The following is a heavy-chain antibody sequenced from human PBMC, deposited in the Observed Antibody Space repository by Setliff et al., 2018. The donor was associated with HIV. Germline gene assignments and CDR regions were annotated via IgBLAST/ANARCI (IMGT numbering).Heavy chain of an antibody. CDR2: ISMSSHTSV. CDR1: GFTFGDYA. J-gene: IGHJ4*01. CDR3: ARDKWASGFDF. D-gene: IGHD1-26*01. V-gene: IGHV3-48*01. Sequence: PGGSLRLSCVAPGFTFGDYAMSWVRQAPGKGLEWVSYISMSSHTSVIYSDSVKGRFTISRDNARNSFYLQMHSLRVDDTAVYFCARDKWASGFDFWGHGTLVTVSS.